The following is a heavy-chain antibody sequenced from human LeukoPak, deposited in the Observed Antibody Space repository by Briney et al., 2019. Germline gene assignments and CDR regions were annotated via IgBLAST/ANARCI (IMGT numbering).Heavy chain of an antibody. Sequence: GHSVTLSCAASGGTFSSYGISWVRQAPGQGLEWMGRIITILGIANYSQKFQVRVTITTDKSTSTAYMELSSLRPEDTAVYDCARDQDIAAAGTESGHMDVWGQGTTVTVSS. CDR1: GGTFSSYG. D-gene: IGHD6-13*01. V-gene: IGHV1-69*04. CDR3: ARDQDIAAAGTESGHMDV. J-gene: IGHJ6*02. CDR2: IITILGIA.